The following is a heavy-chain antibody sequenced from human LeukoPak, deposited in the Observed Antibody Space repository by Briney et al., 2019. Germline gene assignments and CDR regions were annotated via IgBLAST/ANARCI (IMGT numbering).Heavy chain of an antibody. CDR2: ISYDGSNK. CDR1: GFTFSSYG. V-gene: IGHV3-30*18. Sequence: GGSLRLSCAASGFTFSSYGMHWVRQAPGKGLEWVAVISYDGSNKYYADSVKGRFTISRDNSKNTLYLQKNSLRAEDTAVYYCAKEYSSGWLLDYWGQGTLVTVSS. CDR3: AKEYSSGWLLDY. J-gene: IGHJ4*02. D-gene: IGHD6-19*01.